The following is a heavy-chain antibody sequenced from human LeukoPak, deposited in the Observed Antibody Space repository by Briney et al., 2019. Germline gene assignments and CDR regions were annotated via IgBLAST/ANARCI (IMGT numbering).Heavy chain of an antibody. J-gene: IGHJ4*02. CDR3: ARVSNSGTYNFLDC. D-gene: IGHD1-26*01. Sequence: SETLSLTCSVSGGSTSSYYWSWIRQPPGKGLQWIGYIYYSGTTNYNPSLKSRVTMSVDTSKNQFSLNLSSVTAADTAVYYGARVSNSGTYNFLDCWGQGTLVTVSS. CDR2: IYYSGTT. V-gene: IGHV4-59*01. CDR1: GGSTSSYY.